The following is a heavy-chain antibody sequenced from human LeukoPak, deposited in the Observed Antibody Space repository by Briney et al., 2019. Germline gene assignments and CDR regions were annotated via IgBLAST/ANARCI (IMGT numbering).Heavy chain of an antibody. D-gene: IGHD6-13*01. CDR3: ARGSGRNSSWKLGDYYYYMDV. CDR1: GYTFTSYG. J-gene: IGHJ6*03. Sequence: ASVKVSCKASGYTFTSYGISWVRQAPGQGLEWMGWISAYNGNTNYAQKLQGRVTMTTDTSTSTAYMELRSLRSDDTAVYYCARGSGRNSSWKLGDYYYYMDVWGKGTTVTISS. CDR2: ISAYNGNT. V-gene: IGHV1-18*01.